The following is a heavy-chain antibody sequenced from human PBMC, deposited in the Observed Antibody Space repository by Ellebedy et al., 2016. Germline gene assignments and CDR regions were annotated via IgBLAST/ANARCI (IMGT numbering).Heavy chain of an antibody. V-gene: IGHV4-39*01. D-gene: IGHD2-2*01. CDR2: INHSGST. J-gene: IGHJ4*02. CDR1: GGSISSSSYY. Sequence: SETLSLXXTVSGGSISSSSYYWGWIRQPPGKGLEWIGEINHSGSTNYNPSLKSRVTISVDTSKNQFSLKLSSVTAADTAVYYCARQLGYCSSTSCVPGDYWGQGTLVTVSS. CDR3: ARQLGYCSSTSCVPGDY.